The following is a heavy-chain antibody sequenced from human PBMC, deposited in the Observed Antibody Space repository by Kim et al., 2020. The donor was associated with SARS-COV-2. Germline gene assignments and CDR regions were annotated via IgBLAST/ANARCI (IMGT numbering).Heavy chain of an antibody. CDR2: IYYSGST. CDR1: GGSISSYY. Sequence: SETLSLTCTVSGGSISSYYWSWIRRPPGKGLEWIGYIYYSGSTNYNPSLKSRVTISVDTSKNQFSLKLSSVTAADTAVYYCARVRGSITIFGVVIHEFDYWGQGTLVTVSS. J-gene: IGHJ4*02. D-gene: IGHD3-3*01. V-gene: IGHV4-59*13. CDR3: ARVRGSITIFGVVIHEFDY.